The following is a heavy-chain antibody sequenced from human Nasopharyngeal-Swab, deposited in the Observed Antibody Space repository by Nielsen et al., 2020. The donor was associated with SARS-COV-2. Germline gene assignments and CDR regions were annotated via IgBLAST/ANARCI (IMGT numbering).Heavy chain of an antibody. CDR3: AKDVHADYGGIDY. CDR1: GFTFSNSG. J-gene: IGHJ4*02. CDR2: ISYDGSNE. V-gene: IGHV3-30*18. Sequence: GESLKISCAASGFTFSNSGMDWVRQAPGKGLEWVAVISYDGSNEYYGDFVKGRFTISRDNSKNTLYLQMNRLRVDDTAVYYCAKDVHADYGGIDYWGQGILVTVSS. D-gene: IGHD4/OR15-4a*01.